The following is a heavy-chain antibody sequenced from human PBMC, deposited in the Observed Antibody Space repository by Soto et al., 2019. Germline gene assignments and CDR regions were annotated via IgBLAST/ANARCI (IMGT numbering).Heavy chain of an antibody. CDR1: GYTFIGYY. J-gene: IGHJ3*02. V-gene: IGHV1-2*02. D-gene: IGHD3-9*01. CDR3: AKDSYYDILTGYSRNAFDI. Sequence: QVQLVQSGAEVKKPGASVKVPCKASGYTFIGYYIHWVRQAPGQGLEWMGWINPNSGGTNYAQKFQGRVTVTRDTSISTAYMELSRLRSDDTAVYYCAKDSYYDILTGYSRNAFDIWGQGTMVTVSS. CDR2: INPNSGGT.